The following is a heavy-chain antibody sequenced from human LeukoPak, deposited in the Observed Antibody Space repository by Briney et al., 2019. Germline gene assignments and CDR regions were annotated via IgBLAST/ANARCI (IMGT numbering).Heavy chain of an antibody. CDR1: GFTFSSYA. CDR3: ARGLALWFGELLSQYLDY. J-gene: IGHJ4*02. CDR2: ISYDGSNK. V-gene: IGHV3-30-3*01. D-gene: IGHD3-10*01. Sequence: PGRSLRLSCAASGFTFSSYALHWVRQAPGKGLEWVAVISYDGSNKCYADSVKGRLTISRDNSKNTLYLQMNSLRAEDTAVYYCARGLALWFGELLSQYLDYWGQGTLVTVSS.